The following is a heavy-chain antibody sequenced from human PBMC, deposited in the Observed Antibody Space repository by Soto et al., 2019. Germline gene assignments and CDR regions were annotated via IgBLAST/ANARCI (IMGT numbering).Heavy chain of an antibody. Sequence: SETLSLTCTVSGGSISSGNYYWSWLRQPPGKGLEWIGSIYYSGRTYYNPSLKSRVTISADTSKNQFSLKLNSVTAADTAVYYCARRAIVATIDYWGQGTLVTVSS. V-gene: IGHV4-39*01. J-gene: IGHJ4*02. D-gene: IGHD5-12*01. CDR1: GGSISSGNYY. CDR2: IYYSGRT. CDR3: ARRAIVATIDY.